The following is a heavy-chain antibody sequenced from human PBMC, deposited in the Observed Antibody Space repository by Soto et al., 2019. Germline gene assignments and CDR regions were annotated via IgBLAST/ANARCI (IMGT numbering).Heavy chain of an antibody. J-gene: IGHJ5*02. Sequence: SVKVSCKASGYTFTKNVIHWVRQAPGQRPEWMGWINAATGNTKYSQKFKGRVTLSRDTSASTTYMVLSSLRSEDTAVYYCARGLSEYQVVFGWFDPWGQGTVVTVYS. CDR1: GYTFTKNV. CDR2: INAATGNT. CDR3: ARGLSEYQVVFGWFDP. V-gene: IGHV1-3*01. D-gene: IGHD3-10*02.